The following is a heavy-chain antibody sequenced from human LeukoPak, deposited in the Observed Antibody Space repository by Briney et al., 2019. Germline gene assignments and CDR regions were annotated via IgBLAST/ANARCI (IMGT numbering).Heavy chain of an antibody. V-gene: IGHV4-59*08. CDR3: ARGARAGYNLEPFDY. Sequence: PSETLSLTCTVSGGSMSSYYWSWIQQPPGKGLEWIGYIYYSGSTKYNPSLKSRVTISVDTSKNQFSLKLSSVTAADTAVYYCARGARAGYNLEPFDYWGQGTLVTVSS. J-gene: IGHJ4*02. CDR2: IYYSGST. D-gene: IGHD5-24*01. CDR1: GGSMSSYY.